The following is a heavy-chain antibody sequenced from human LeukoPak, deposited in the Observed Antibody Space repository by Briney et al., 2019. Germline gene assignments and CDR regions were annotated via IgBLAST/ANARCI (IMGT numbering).Heavy chain of an antibody. CDR1: GFTFSSYK. J-gene: IGHJ6*04. Sequence: GGSLRLSCAAPGFTFSSYKMNSVRQAPGKGLEWVSYISSSGSTIYYADSVKGRFTISTDNAKNSLYLQMNSLRAEDTAVYYCAGLGITMIGGVWGKGTTVTISS. CDR2: ISSSGSTI. V-gene: IGHV3-48*03. CDR3: AGLGITMIGGV. D-gene: IGHD3-10*02.